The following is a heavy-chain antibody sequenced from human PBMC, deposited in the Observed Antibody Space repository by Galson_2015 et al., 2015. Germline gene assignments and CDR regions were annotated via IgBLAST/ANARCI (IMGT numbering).Heavy chain of an antibody. Sequence: SLRLSCAASGFTFSSYWMHWVRQAPGKGLVWVSRINSDGSSTSYADSVKGRFTISRDNAKNTLYLQMNSLRAEDTAVYYCARDVGDYYDSSGYYPALDYWGQGTLVTVSS. CDR2: INSDGSST. V-gene: IGHV3-74*01. CDR1: GFTFSSYW. J-gene: IGHJ4*02. D-gene: IGHD3-22*01. CDR3: ARDVGDYYDSSGYYPALDY.